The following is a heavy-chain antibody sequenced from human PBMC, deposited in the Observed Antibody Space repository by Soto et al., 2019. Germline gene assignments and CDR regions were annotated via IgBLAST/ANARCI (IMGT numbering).Heavy chain of an antibody. Sequence: ASVKVSCKGSGYTFTGYYMHWVRQAPGQGLEWMGWINPNSGGTNYAQKFQGWVTMTRDTSISTAYMELSRLRSDDTAVYYCARLSHGSGSSFYFDYWGQGTLVTVSS. J-gene: IGHJ4*02. CDR3: ARLSHGSGSSFYFDY. D-gene: IGHD3-10*01. CDR2: INPNSGGT. CDR1: GYTFTGYY. V-gene: IGHV1-2*04.